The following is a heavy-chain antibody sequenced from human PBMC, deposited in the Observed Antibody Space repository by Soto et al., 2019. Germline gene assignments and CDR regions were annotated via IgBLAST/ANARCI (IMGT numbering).Heavy chain of an antibody. CDR1: GFTFSDYY. Sequence: GGSLRLSCAASGFTFSDYYMSWIRQAPGKGLEWVSYISSSGSTIYYADSVKGRFTISRDNAKNSLYLQMNSLRAEDTAVYYCARDPDLGELSLAPYYWGQGTLVTVSS. V-gene: IGHV3-11*01. CDR2: ISSSGSTI. J-gene: IGHJ4*02. CDR3: ARDPDLGELSLAPYY. D-gene: IGHD3-16*02.